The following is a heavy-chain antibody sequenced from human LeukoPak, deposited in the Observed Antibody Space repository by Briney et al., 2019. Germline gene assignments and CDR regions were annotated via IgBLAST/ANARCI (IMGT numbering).Heavy chain of an antibody. D-gene: IGHD5-24*01. CDR1: GFTVSSNY. CDR2: IYSGGST. J-gene: IGHJ6*02. Sequence: GRSLRLSCAASGFTVSSNYMSWVRQAPGNGLEWVSVIYSGGSTYYADSVKGRFTISRHNSKNTLYLQMNSLRAEDTAVYYCARVRMATSYYYYYGMDVWGQGTTVTVSS. V-gene: IGHV3-53*04. CDR3: ARVRMATSYYYYYGMDV.